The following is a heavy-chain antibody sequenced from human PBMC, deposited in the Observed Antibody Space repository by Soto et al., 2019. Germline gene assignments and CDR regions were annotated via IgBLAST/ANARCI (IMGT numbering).Heavy chain of an antibody. D-gene: IGHD2-15*01. CDR1: GFTFSNFG. J-gene: IGHJ6*02. CDR3: AKDLDVVMVLSATRGLDV. V-gene: IGHV3-30*18. Sequence: QVQLVESGGGMIQPGKSLRLSCVASGFTFSNFGMHWVRQAPGKGLEWVAGISYDGRSESYVDSVRGRFTLSRDNSKNTRSLQMISLRPEDTGVYYCAKDLDVVMVLSATRGLDVWGQGTTVTVSS. CDR2: ISYDGRSE.